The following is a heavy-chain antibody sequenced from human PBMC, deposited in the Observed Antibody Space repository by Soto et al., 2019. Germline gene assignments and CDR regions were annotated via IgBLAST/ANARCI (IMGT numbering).Heavy chain of an antibody. CDR2: IGDSGAST. V-gene: IGHV3-23*01. CDR3: GKGVELAG. Sequence: EVLLLESGGGLVQPGGSLRLSCEASGFSFSSFAMNWVRQAPGKGLEWVSAIGDSGASTYYADSVKGRFTISRDNSRNTRELRLNSLRAEDMAVDYWGKGVELAGWGNGTRVTVS. D-gene: IGHD1-26*01. CDR1: GFSFSSFA. J-gene: IGHJ6*01.